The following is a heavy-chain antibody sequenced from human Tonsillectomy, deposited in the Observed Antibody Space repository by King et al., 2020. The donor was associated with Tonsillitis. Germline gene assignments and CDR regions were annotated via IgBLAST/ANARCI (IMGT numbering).Heavy chain of an antibody. Sequence: VQLVESGGGLVQPGGSLRLSCAASGFTFSSYAMNWVRQAPGKGLEWVSVISGSGDGTYYADSVKGRFTISRDNSKNTLYLQMNSLRDEDTAVYYCAKELFVDTTMGFDYWGQGTLVTVSS. D-gene: IGHD5-18*01. J-gene: IGHJ4*02. CDR1: GFTFSSYA. V-gene: IGHV3-23*04. CDR3: AKELFVDTTMGFDY. CDR2: ISGSGDGT.